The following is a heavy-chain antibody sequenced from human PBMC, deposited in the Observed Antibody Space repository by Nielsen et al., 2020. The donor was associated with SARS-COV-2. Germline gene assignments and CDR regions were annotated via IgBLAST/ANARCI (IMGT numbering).Heavy chain of an antibody. CDR2: ISWNSGSI. J-gene: IGHJ4*02. CDR3: AKVLGDY. Sequence: SLKISCAASGFTFDDYAMHWVRQAPGKGLEWVSGISWNSGSIGYADSVKGRFTIFRDNAKNSLYLQMNSLRAEDTALYYCAKVLGDYWGQGTLVTVSS. V-gene: IGHV3-9*01. CDR1: GFTFDDYA.